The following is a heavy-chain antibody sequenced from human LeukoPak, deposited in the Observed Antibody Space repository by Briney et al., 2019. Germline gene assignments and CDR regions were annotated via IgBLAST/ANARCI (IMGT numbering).Heavy chain of an antibody. V-gene: IGHV4-61*01. Sequence: PSETLSLTCTVSGGSVSSGSYYWSWIRQPPGKGLEWIGYIYYSGSTNYNPSLKSRVTISVDTSKNQFPLKLSSVTAADTAVYYCARCPLFDPHFDYWGQGTLVTVSS. CDR1: GGSVSSGSYY. J-gene: IGHJ4*02. D-gene: IGHD3-9*01. CDR2: IYYSGST. CDR3: ARCPLFDPHFDY.